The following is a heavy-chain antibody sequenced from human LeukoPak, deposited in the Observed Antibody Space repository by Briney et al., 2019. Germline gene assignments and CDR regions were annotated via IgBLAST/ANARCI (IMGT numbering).Heavy chain of an antibody. CDR1: GVSIISSSYY. CDR2: IYYSGST. Sequence: PSETLSLTCTVSGVSIISSSYYWGWIRQSPGKGLEWIGSIYYSGSTNYNPFLKSRVTISVGTSKDQFSLKPSSVTAADTAVYYCARRLNSSWYAGQYDYWGQGTLVTVSS. CDR3: ARRLNSSWYAGQYDY. D-gene: IGHD6-13*01. V-gene: IGHV4-39*01. J-gene: IGHJ4*02.